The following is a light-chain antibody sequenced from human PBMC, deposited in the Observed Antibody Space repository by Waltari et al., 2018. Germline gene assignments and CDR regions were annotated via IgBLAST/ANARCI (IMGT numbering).Light chain of an antibody. CDR1: QGISSY. V-gene: IGKV1-9*01. CDR3: QQLNIYPHT. J-gene: IGKJ2*01. Sequence: DIQLTQSPSFLSASVGDRVTIPCRASQGISSYLAWYQQRPGTAPKLLISAASTLQSGVPSRFSGSGPGTEFTLTISSLQPEDFATYYCQQLNIYPHTFGQGTKLEI. CDR2: AAS.